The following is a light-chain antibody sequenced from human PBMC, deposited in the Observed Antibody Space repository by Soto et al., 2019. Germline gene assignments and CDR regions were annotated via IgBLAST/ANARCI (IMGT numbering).Light chain of an antibody. V-gene: IGLV1-40*01. Sequence: QSVLTQPPSVSGAPGQRVTISCTGSSSNIGAGYDVHWYQQLPGTDPKLLIYGNSNRPSGVPDRFSGSKSGTSASLAITGLQAEDEADYYCQSYDSSLSGPVFGGGTKLTVL. CDR2: GNS. CDR1: SSNIGAGYD. J-gene: IGLJ3*02. CDR3: QSYDSSLSGPV.